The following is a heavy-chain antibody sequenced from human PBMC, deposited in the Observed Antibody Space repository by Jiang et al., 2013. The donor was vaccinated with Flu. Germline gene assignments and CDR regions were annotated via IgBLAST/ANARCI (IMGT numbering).Heavy chain of an antibody. D-gene: IGHD3-22*01. J-gene: IGHJ4*02. CDR3: ARDYYDSSGYSDY. Sequence: AYNGNTNYAQKLQGRVTMTTDTSTSTAYMELRSLRSDDTAVYYCARDYYDSSGYSDYWGQGTLVTVSS. CDR2: AYNGNT. V-gene: IGHV1-18*01.